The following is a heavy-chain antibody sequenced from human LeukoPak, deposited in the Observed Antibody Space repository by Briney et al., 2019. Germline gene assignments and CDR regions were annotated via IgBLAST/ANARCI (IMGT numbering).Heavy chain of an antibody. CDR3: ARDRIEYSYGSGFDS. J-gene: IGHJ4*02. CDR1: GFTFSSYW. D-gene: IGHD3-10*01. CDR2: IRNDGAST. Sequence: GGSLRLSCAASGFTFSSYWMHWVRQAPGKGLVWASRIRNDGASTNYADSVKGRFTISRDNAKNTLYLQMNSLRAEDTAVYYCARDRIEYSYGSGFDSWGQGTLVTVSS. V-gene: IGHV3-74*01.